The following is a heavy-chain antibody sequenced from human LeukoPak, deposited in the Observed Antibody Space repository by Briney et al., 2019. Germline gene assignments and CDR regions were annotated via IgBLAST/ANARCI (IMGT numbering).Heavy chain of an antibody. V-gene: IGHV3-66*02. Sequence: GGSLRLSCAASGFTVSSNYMSWVRQAPGKGLEWVSVIYSGGSTYYADSVKGRFTISRDNSKNTLYLQMNSLRAEDTAVYYCARESSYTSGWYYFDYGGQGTLVTVSS. CDR3: ARESSYTSGWYYFDY. J-gene: IGHJ4*02. D-gene: IGHD6-19*01. CDR1: GFTVSSNY. CDR2: IYSGGST.